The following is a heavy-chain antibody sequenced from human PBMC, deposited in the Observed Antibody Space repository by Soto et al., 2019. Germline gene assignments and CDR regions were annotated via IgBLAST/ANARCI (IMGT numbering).Heavy chain of an antibody. V-gene: IGHV4-4*02. CDR2: IYHSGST. CDR1: GGSISSSNW. CDR3: ARGIGVLRPPMDV. Sequence: QVQLQESGPGLVKPSGTLSLTCAVSGGSISSSNWWSWVRQPPGKGLEWIGEIYHSGSTNYNPSLKSRVTISVHKAKNQFSLKLSSVTAADTAVDYCARGIGVLRPPMDVWGQGTTVTVSS. D-gene: IGHD3-22*01. J-gene: IGHJ6*01.